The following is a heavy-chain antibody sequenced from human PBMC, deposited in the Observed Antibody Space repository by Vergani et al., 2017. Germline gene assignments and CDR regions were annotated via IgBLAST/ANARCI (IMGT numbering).Heavy chain of an antibody. CDR1: GGKFSRHA. V-gene: IGHV1-69*18. CDR2: IIPIFRTA. Sequence: QVPLVQSGAAVKKPGSSVKVSCKASGGKFSRHAINWVRLAPGQGLECMGRIIPIFRTANYAQKFQGRVTITADESTNTAYMELSSLRSEDTAVYYCARANVELTTIRGDAFDIWGQGTMVTVSS. J-gene: IGHJ3*02. D-gene: IGHD5-24*01. CDR3: ARANVELTTIRGDAFDI.